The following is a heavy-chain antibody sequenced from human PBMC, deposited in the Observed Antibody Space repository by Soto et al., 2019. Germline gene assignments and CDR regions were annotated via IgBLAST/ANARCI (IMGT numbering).Heavy chain of an antibody. V-gene: IGHV4-39*02. CDR3: AKDRRRVQQLGVSYYYGMDV. CDR2: SYYSGST. J-gene: IGHJ6*02. CDR1: GGSISSRSYY. Sequence: PSETLCRTCTFSGGSISSRSYYWGWIRQPPGKGLEWSGSSYYSGSTYYNPSLKSRVTISVDTSKNQFSLKLSSVTAADTAVYYCAKDRRRVQQLGVSYYYGMDVWGQGTTVTVSS. D-gene: IGHD6-13*01.